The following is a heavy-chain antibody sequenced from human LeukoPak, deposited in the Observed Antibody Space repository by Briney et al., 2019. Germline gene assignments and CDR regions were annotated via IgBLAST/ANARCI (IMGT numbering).Heavy chain of an antibody. J-gene: IGHJ4*02. Sequence: GGSLRLSCAASGFTFSSYAMNWVRQAPGKGLEYVSGISSNGGSTYYANSVKGRFTISRDNSKNTLHLQMGSLRAEDMAVYYCERQGGTYESDYWGQGTLVTVSS. V-gene: IGHV3-64*01. CDR1: GFTFSSYA. CDR3: ERQGGTYESDY. D-gene: IGHD3-16*01. CDR2: ISSNGGST.